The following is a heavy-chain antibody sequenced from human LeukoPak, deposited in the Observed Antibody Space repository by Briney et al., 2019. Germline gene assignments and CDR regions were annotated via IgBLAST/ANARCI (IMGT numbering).Heavy chain of an antibody. D-gene: IGHD6-19*01. CDR1: GGSVTSGSYY. V-gene: IGHV4-61*02. CDR2: ISTSGST. Sequence: SETLSLTCSVSGGSVTSGSYYWSWIRQPAGKGLEWIGRISTSGSTNYNPSLKSRVTISVDTSKNQFSLKLSSVTAADTAVYYCARGKGAQWLVLIDYWGQGTLVTVSS. CDR3: ARGKGAQWLVLIDY. J-gene: IGHJ4*02.